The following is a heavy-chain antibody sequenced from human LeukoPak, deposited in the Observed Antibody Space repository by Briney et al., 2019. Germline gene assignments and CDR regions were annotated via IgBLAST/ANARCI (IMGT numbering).Heavy chain of an antibody. CDR3: ARHYDSSGYYYGLDY. V-gene: IGHV4-59*01. CDR1: GGSISSYY. Sequence: SETLSLTCTVSGGSISSYYWSWLRQPPGKGLEWIGYIYYSGSTNYNPSLKSRVTISVDTSKNQFSLKLSSVTAADAAVYYCARHYDSSGYYYGLDYWGQGTLVTVSS. D-gene: IGHD3-22*01. J-gene: IGHJ4*02. CDR2: IYYSGST.